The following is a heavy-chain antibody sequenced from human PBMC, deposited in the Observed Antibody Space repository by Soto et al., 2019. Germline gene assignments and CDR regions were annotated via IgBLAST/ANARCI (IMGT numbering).Heavy chain of an antibody. CDR3: ARDKEGYSYGTGDYYYYMDV. D-gene: IGHD5-18*01. CDR1: GFTFSSYS. J-gene: IGHJ6*03. CDR2: XXSSSSTI. V-gene: IGHV3-48*01. Sequence: EVQLVESGGGLVQPGGSLRLSCAASGFTFSSYSMNWVRQAPGKGLEWVXYXXSSSSTIYYADSVKGRFTISRDNAKNSLYLQMNSLRAEDTAVYYCARDKEGYSYGTGDYYYYMDVWGKGTTVTVSS.